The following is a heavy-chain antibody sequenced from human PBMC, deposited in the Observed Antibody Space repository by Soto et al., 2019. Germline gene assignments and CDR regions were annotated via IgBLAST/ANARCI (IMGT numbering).Heavy chain of an antibody. CDR3: ARDHIYEFDS. D-gene: IGHD5-18*01. CDR1: GFTFSDYS. V-gene: IGHV3-48*02. Sequence: VWSLRLSCAGSGFTFSDYSMNWVRQAPGKGLEWVSYIRTTPSVIVYADSVKGRFTISRDNAKNSMYLQMNRLTDEDTAVYYCARDHIYEFDSWGQGTMATVSA. J-gene: IGHJ4*02. CDR2: IRTTPSVI.